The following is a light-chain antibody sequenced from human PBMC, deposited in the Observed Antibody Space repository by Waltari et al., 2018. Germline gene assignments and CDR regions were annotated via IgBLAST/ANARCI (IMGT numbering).Light chain of an antibody. V-gene: IGKV1-39*01. Sequence: DIHLTQSPSALSASVGDTIPITCRASQNIARYLNWYQQKVGKAPKPLIYAASTLQSGVPSRFSASGSGTDSTLTVGSVQPEDFATYYCQQTYSVPWTFGQGTRVEV. CDR2: AAS. CDR1: QNIARY. CDR3: QQTYSVPWT. J-gene: IGKJ1*01.